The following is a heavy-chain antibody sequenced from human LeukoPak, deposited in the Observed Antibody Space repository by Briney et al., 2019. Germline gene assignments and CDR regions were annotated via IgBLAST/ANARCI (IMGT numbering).Heavy chain of an antibody. V-gene: IGHV1-2*02. Sequence: ASVKVSCKASGYTFTGYYMHWVRQAPGQGLEWMGWINPNSGGTNYAQKFQGRVTMTRDTSISTAYMELSRLRSDDTAVHYCARGYYYDSSGYYGNAAFDIWGQGTMVTVSS. D-gene: IGHD3-22*01. CDR3: ARGYYYDSSGYYGNAAFDI. J-gene: IGHJ3*02. CDR1: GYTFTGYY. CDR2: INPNSGGT.